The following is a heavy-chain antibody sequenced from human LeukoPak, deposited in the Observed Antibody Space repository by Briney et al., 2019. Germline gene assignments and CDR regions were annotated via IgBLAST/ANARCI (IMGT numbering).Heavy chain of an antibody. CDR2: ISSSSSYI. Sequence: PGGSLRLSCAASGFTFSSYSMNWVRQAPGKELEWVSSISSSSSYIYYADSVKGRFTISRDNAKNSLYLQMNSLRAEDTAVYYCARSDVVADAGTWDYWGQGTLVTVSS. CDR1: GFTFSSYS. D-gene: IGHD2-15*01. J-gene: IGHJ4*02. CDR3: ARSDVVADAGTWDY. V-gene: IGHV3-21*01.